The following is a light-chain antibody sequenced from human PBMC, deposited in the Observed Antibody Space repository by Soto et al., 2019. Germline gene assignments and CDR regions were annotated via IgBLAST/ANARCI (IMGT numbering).Light chain of an antibody. V-gene: IGLV1-40*01. CDR3: QSYDSSLSLYV. CDR1: SSNIGAGYD. J-gene: IGLJ1*01. CDR2: GNS. Sequence: SVLTQPPSVSGAPGQRVTISCTGSSSNIGAGYDVHWYQQLPGTAPKLLIYGNSNRPSGVPDRFSGSKSGTSASLAITGLQAEDEADYYCQSYDSSLSLYVFGTGTRSPS.